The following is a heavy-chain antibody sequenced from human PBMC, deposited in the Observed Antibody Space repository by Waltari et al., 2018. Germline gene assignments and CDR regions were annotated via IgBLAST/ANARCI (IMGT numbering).Heavy chain of an antibody. D-gene: IGHD6-13*01. Sequence: EVQLVQSGAEVKKPGESLKISCKGSGYSFTSYWIGWVRQMPGKGLEWMGIIYPGDSDTRYSPSFQGQVTISADKSSSTAYLQWSSLKASDTAMYYCARHQAAAAIYYYGMDVWGQGTTVTVSS. CDR3: ARHQAAAAIYYYGMDV. CDR2: IYPGDSDT. V-gene: IGHV5-51*01. CDR1: GYSFTSYW. J-gene: IGHJ6*02.